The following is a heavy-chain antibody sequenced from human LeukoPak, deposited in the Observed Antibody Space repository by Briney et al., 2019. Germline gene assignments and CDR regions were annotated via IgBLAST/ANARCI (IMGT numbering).Heavy chain of an antibody. V-gene: IGHV3-74*01. Sequence: GGSLRLSCAASGFTFSSYWMHWVRQAPGKGLVWVSRISKDGSSTYYADSVKGRFTISRDNSKNTLYLQMNSLRAEDTAVYYCAKDPYSDSSGYYYRPFDYWGQGTLVTVSS. CDR1: GFTFSSYW. D-gene: IGHD3-22*01. CDR2: ISKDGSST. J-gene: IGHJ4*02. CDR3: AKDPYSDSSGYYYRPFDY.